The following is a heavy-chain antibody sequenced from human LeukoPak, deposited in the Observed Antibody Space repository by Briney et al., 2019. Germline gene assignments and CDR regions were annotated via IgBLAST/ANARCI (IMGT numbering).Heavy chain of an antibody. V-gene: IGHV4-61*02. Sequence: SQTLSLTCTVSGGSISSVNYYWSWIRQPAGKGLEWIGRIYNSGSINYNPSLKSRVTISVDTSKNQFSLKLTSVTAADTAVYYCARDLRHYDFWSGYYTDAFDIWGQGTMVTVSS. J-gene: IGHJ3*02. CDR2: IYNSGSI. CDR1: GGSISSVNYY. CDR3: ARDLRHYDFWSGYYTDAFDI. D-gene: IGHD3-3*01.